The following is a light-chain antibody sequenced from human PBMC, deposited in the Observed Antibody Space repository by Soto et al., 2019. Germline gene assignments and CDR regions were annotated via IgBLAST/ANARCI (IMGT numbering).Light chain of an antibody. J-gene: IGKJ1*01. V-gene: IGKV1-9*01. Sequence: DIQLTQSPSFLSASVGDRVTITCRASQDISTYLAWYQQKPGKAPNLLIYAASTLQSGVPSRFSGSGSGTEFTLTVSSLQPEDFATFYCQQLNSYPWTFGQGTKVEMK. CDR1: QDISTY. CDR3: QQLNSYPWT. CDR2: AAS.